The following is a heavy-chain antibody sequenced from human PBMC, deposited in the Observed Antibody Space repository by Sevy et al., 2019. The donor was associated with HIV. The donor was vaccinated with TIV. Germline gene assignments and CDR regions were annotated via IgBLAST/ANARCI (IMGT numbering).Heavy chain of an antibody. D-gene: IGHD2-8*02. CDR3: ATVGGYCTGGVCYGGFYYYYGMDV. V-gene: IGHV1-24*01. Sequence: ASVKVSCKVSGYTLTELSMHWVRQAPGKELEWIGGFDPEDGETIYAQKFQGRVTMTEDTSTDTAYMELSSLRSEDTAVYYCATVGGYCTGGVCYGGFYYYYGMDVWGQGTTVTVSS. J-gene: IGHJ6*02. CDR1: GYTLTELS. CDR2: FDPEDGET.